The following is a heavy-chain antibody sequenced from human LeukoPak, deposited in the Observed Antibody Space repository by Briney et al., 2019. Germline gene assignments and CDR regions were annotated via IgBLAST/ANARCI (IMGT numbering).Heavy chain of an antibody. V-gene: IGHV1-69*04. CDR2: IIPILGIA. Sequence: ASVTVSCKASGGTFSSYAISWVRPAPGQGLEWMGRIIPILGIANYAQKFQGRVTITADKSTSTAYMELSSLRSEDTAVYYCARGGQYWSYYYFDYWGQGTLVTVSS. J-gene: IGHJ4*02. D-gene: IGHD2-15*01. CDR3: ARGGQYWSYYYFDY. CDR1: GGTFSSYA.